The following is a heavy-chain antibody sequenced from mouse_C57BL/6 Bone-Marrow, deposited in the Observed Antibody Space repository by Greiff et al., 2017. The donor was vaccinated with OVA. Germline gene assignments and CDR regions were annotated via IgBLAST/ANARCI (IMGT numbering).Heavy chain of an antibody. Sequence: VKLQESGPGLVQPSQSLSITCTVSGFSLTSYGVHWVRQSPGKGLEWLGVIWRGGSTDYNAAFMSRLSITKDNSKSQVFFKMNSLQADDTAIYFCAKTDYDRDYAMDYWGQGTSVTVSS. D-gene: IGHD2-4*01. J-gene: IGHJ4*01. V-gene: IGHV2-5*01. CDR2: IWRGGST. CDR1: GFSLTSYG. CDR3: AKTDYDRDYAMDY.